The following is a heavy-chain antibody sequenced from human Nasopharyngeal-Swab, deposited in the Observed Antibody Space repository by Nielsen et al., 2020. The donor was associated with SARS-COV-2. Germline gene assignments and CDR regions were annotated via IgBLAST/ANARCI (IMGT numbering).Heavy chain of an antibody. V-gene: IGHV4-38-2*01. D-gene: IGHD6-13*01. Sequence: PGKGLEWIGSIYHSGSTYYNPSLKSRVTISVDTSKNQFSLKLSSVTAADTAVYYCASVGSSSWYQLWFDPWGQGTLVTVSS. J-gene: IGHJ5*02. CDR3: ASVGSSSWYQLWFDP. CDR2: IYHSGST.